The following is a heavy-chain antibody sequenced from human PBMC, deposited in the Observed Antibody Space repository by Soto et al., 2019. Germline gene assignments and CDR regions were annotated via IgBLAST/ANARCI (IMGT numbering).Heavy chain of an antibody. J-gene: IGHJ6*02. D-gene: IGHD3-9*01. V-gene: IGHV1-18*01. CDR3: ARDTIDKKGLYYYGMDV. CDR2: ISAYNGNT. Sequence: ASVKVSCKASGYTFTSYGISWVRQAPGQGLEWKGWISAYNGNTNYAQKIQGRVTMTTDTSTSTAYMELRSLRSDDTAVYYCARDTIDKKGLYYYGMDVWGQGTTVTVS. CDR1: GYTFTSYG.